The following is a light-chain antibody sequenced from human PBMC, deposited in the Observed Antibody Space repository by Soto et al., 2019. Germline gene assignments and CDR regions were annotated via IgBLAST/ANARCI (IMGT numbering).Light chain of an antibody. CDR3: AAWDDNLNGPL. Sequence: QSVLTQPPSLSGTPGQSVTISCSGSNSNIGRYSVNWYQHFPGTAPKILIYSDDERPSGVPDRFSGSKSGTSASLAISVLQSVDEAEYYCAAWDDNLNGPLFGGGTKLTVL. CDR1: NSNIGRYS. J-gene: IGLJ3*02. CDR2: SDD. V-gene: IGLV1-44*01.